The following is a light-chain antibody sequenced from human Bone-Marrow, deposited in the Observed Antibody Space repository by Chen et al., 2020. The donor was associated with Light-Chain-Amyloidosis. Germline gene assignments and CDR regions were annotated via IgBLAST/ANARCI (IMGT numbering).Light chain of an antibody. V-gene: IGLV2-14*01. Sequence: QSALTQPASVSGAPGQAITISCTGTSSDVGCYTYVSWYQHHPGESPKLMIYEVSIRPSGVSNRFSGSKSGNPASLTLSGLQAEDEADYYCSSFTSRSTRVFGGGTKLTVL. J-gene: IGLJ3*02. CDR3: SSFTSRSTRV. CDR2: EVS. CDR1: SSDVGCYTY.